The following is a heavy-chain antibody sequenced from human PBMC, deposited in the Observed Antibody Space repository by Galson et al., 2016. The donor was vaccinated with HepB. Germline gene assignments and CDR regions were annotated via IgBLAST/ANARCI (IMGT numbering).Heavy chain of an antibody. Sequence: SETLSLTCTVSGGSISRSAYYWGWIRQPPGKGLEWIGSIYYSGTTYYNPSLKSRVTISMDTSKKQFSLKLNSVTAADTAVYYCARGRNPGRRFLVWLRYWDQGTLVSVSS. CDR3: ARGRNPGRRFLVWLRY. V-gene: IGHV4-39*07. CDR2: IYYSGTT. D-gene: IGHD3-3*01. CDR1: GGSISRSAYY. J-gene: IGHJ4*02.